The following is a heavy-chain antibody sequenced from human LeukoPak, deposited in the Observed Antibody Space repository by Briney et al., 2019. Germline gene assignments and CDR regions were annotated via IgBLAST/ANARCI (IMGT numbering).Heavy chain of an antibody. CDR3: ASPGYDILTPLDY. Sequence: GGSLRLSCAASGFSFSDYWMHWVRQAPGKGLEWVSAISGSGGSTYYADSVKGRFTISRDNSKNTLYLQMNSLRAEDTAVYYCASPGYDILTPLDYWGQGTLVTVSS. D-gene: IGHD3-9*01. CDR2: ISGSGGST. J-gene: IGHJ4*02. CDR1: GFSFSDYW. V-gene: IGHV3-23*01.